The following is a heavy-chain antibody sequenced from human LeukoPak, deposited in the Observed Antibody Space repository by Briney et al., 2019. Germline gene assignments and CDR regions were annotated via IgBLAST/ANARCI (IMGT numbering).Heavy chain of an antibody. CDR3: ARARVGGGYDFWSALTPFDY. D-gene: IGHD3-3*01. CDR1: GYTFTSYG. V-gene: IGHV1-18*01. J-gene: IGHJ4*02. CDR2: ISAYNGNT. Sequence: GASVKVSCKASGYTFTSYGISWVRQAPGQGLEWMGWISAYNGNTNYAQKLQGRVTMTTDTSTSTAYMELRSLRSDDTAVYYCARARVGGGYDFWSALTPFDYWGQGTLVTVSS.